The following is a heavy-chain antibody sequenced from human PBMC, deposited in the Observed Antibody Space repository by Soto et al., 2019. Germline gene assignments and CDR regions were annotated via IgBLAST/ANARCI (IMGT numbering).Heavy chain of an antibody. CDR1: GASINSGGFY. J-gene: IGHJ4*02. D-gene: IGHD2-8*01. CDR2: ISISGST. V-gene: IGHV4-31*03. CDR3: ARVVTKAEDFDL. Sequence: VRLQESGPGLVKPSQTLSLTCSVSGASINSGGFYWSWIRQQPGKGLEWIGYISISGSTYFNPSLRGRSSLSMDTSKNEFALSLSSMTAADTAVYYCARVVTKAEDFDLWGQGILVVVSS.